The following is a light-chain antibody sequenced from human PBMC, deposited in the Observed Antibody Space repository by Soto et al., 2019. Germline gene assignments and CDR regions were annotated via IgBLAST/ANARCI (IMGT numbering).Light chain of an antibody. CDR2: AAS. V-gene: IGKV1-39*01. CDR3: QQSYSTPLT. Sequence: DIQMTQSPSSLSASVGDRVTITCRASQSISSYLNWYQQKPGKAPKLLIYAASSLQRGVPSRFSGSGSGTDFTLTISSLQPEDFATYDCQQSYSTPLTFGGGTKVEIK. CDR1: QSISSY. J-gene: IGKJ4*01.